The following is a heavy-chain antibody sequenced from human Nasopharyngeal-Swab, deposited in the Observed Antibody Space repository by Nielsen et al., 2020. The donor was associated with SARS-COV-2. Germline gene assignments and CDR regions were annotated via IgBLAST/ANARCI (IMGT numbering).Heavy chain of an antibody. J-gene: IGHJ4*02. Sequence: GESLKISCAASGFTFTSYAMTWVRQAPGKGLEWVSSISGGGASEDYADSVKGRFTISRDYSKKMLYLQMNSLRAEDTAVYYCARYDDYYDSSGYVYWGQGTLVTVSS. CDR3: ARYDDYYDSSGYVY. CDR2: ISGGGASE. D-gene: IGHD3-22*01. V-gene: IGHV3-23*01. CDR1: GFTFTSYA.